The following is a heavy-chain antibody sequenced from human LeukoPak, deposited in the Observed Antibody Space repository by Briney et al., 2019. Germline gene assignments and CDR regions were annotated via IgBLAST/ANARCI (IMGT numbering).Heavy chain of an antibody. CDR2: IIPIFGTA. D-gene: IGHD3-3*01. V-gene: IGHV1-69*13. CDR1: AGTFSSYA. Sequence: SVKVSCKASAGTFSSYAISWVRQAPGQGLEWMGGIIPIFGTANYAQKFQGRVTITADESTSTAYMELSSLRSEDTAVYYCASPYDFWSGYYYYYGMDVWGQGTTVTVSS. CDR3: ASPYDFWSGYYYYYGMDV. J-gene: IGHJ6*02.